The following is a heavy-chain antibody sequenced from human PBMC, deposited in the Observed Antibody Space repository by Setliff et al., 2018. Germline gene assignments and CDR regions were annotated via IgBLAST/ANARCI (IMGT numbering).Heavy chain of an antibody. J-gene: IGHJ4*02. D-gene: IGHD3-22*01. Sequence: PGGSLRLSCVASGFTFDDYTMHWVRQAPGKGLEWVSAVSWNSGNKGYADSVKGRFTISRDNAKNSLYLEINSLRADDTALYYCAKDRYYDISAYASSGLDQWGQGTQVTVSS. V-gene: IGHV3-9*01. CDR3: AKDRYYDISAYASSGLDQ. CDR1: GFTFDDYT. CDR2: VSWNSGNK.